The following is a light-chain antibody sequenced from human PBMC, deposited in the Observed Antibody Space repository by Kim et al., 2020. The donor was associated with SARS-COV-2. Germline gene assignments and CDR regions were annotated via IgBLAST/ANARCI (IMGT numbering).Light chain of an antibody. J-gene: IGLJ3*02. Sequence: VLPGQTARITCSGDVLASEFARWLQKKSGRAPVVVMYKDNERPPGIPDRFSGSSSGTTATLTISGARAEDEADYYCYSSADKSVMFGGGTQLTVL. V-gene: IGLV3-27*01. CDR3: YSSADKSVM. CDR2: KDN. CDR1: VLASEF.